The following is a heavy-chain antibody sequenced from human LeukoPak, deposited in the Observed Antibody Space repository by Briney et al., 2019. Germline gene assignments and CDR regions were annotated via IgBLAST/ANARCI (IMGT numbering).Heavy chain of an antibody. D-gene: IGHD2-21*02. CDR3: ARDLISGDWTWDI. CDR2: INPSGGST. J-gene: IGHJ3*02. V-gene: IGHV1-46*01. CDR1: GYTFTSYY. Sequence: ASVKVSCKASGYTFTSYYLHWVRQAPGQRLEWMGTINPSGGSTTYAPKFQGRVTMTRVTSTSTVYMELSSLRSEDTAVYYCARDLISGDWTWDIWGLGTMVTVSS.